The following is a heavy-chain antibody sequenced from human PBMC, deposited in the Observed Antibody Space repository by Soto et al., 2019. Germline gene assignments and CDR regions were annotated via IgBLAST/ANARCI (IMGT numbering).Heavy chain of an antibody. CDR1: GGSNSSGGNS. CDR3: AIAVGGMMSQGSGVWYFDL. D-gene: IGHD3-10*01. CDR2: IYHSGST. J-gene: IGHJ2*01. Sequence: PSETLSLTRAVSGGSNSSGGNSWSWIRQPPWKGLEWIGYIYHSGSTYYNPSLKSRVTISVDRSKNQFSLKLSSVTDADTAVYYCAIAVGGMMSQGSGVWYFDLWVRGTLV. V-gene: IGHV4-30-2*01.